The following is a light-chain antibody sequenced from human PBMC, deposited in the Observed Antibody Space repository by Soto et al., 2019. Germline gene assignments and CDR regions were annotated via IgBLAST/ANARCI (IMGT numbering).Light chain of an antibody. Sequence: QSALTQPASASGSPGQSITISCTGTSNDVGGYRFVSWYQQHPGKAPKLIIYDVGTPPSGVSNRVSASKSGNTASLTISGLQAEDEADYYCSSYSSTSSYVFGTGTQLTVL. V-gene: IGLV2-14*03. CDR1: SNDVGGYRF. CDR2: DVG. CDR3: SSYSSTSSYV. J-gene: IGLJ1*01.